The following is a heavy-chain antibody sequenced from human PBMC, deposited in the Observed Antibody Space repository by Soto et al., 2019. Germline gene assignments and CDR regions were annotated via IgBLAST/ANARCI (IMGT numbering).Heavy chain of an antibody. V-gene: IGHV3-53*01. Sequence: EVQLVESGGGLIQPGGSLKLSCAASGFTVGNNYMSWVRQAPGKGLEWVSLINSTGTTKYADSVKGRFTVSRDNAKNTLYLQMNSLRAEDTAVYYCAKDGRGSGSHYNSFGYWGQGTLVTVSS. CDR3: AKDGRGSGSHYNSFGY. J-gene: IGHJ4*02. CDR2: INSTGTT. CDR1: GFTVGNNY. D-gene: IGHD3-10*01.